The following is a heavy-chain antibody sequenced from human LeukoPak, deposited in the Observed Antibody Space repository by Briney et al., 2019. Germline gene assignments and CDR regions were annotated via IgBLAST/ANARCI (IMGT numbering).Heavy chain of an antibody. CDR2: INPNSGGT. V-gene: IGHV1-2*02. D-gene: IGHD3-10*01. CDR3: ARGIVVRGVTYGDYYYYMDV. Sequence: ASVKVSCKASGYTFTGYYMHWVRQAPGQGLEWMGWINPNSGGTNYAQKFQGRVTMTRDTSTSTAYMELSRLRSDDTAVYYCARGIVVRGVTYGDYYYYMDVWGKGTTVTVSS. CDR1: GYTFTGYY. J-gene: IGHJ6*03.